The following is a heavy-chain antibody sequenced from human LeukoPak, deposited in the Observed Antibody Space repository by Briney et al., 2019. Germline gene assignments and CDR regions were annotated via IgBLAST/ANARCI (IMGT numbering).Heavy chain of an antibody. CDR1: GFTLSDYD. D-gene: IGHD1-1*01. CDR3: ARVAKERVGGVYYFDY. CDR2: ICTAGDT. J-gene: IGHJ4*02. Sequence: GRSLRLSCAATGFTLSDYDMHWVRQATGKGLEWVSAICTAGDTYYTGSVKGRFTISRENAKNSLYLQMNSLRAGDTAVYYCARVAKERVGGVYYFDYWGQGTLVTVSS. V-gene: IGHV3-13*01.